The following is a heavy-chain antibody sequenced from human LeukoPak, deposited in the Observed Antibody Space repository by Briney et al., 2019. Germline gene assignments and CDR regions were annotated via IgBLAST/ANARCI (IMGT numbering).Heavy chain of an antibody. V-gene: IGHV1-2*06. CDR1: GYTFTGYY. CDR3: AREGYCSSTSCKTPRGVSSDY. J-gene: IGHJ4*02. Sequence: ASVKVSCKASGYTFTGYYMHWVRQAPGQGLEWMGRINPNSGGTNYAQMFQGRVTMTRDTSTNTAYLELSRLRSDDTALYYCAREGYCSSTSCKTPRGVSSDYWGQGTLVTVSS. CDR2: INPNSGGT. D-gene: IGHD2-2*01.